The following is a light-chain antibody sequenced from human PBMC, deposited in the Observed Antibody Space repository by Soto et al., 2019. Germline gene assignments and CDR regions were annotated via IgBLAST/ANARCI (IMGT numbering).Light chain of an antibody. CDR2: EVD. CDR1: SSDVGAYKY. V-gene: IGLV2-8*01. CDR3: SSYAGSNTPYV. Sequence: QSVLTQPPSASGSPGQSVTISCTGTSSDVGAYKYVSWYQQHLGKAPKLMIYEVDKRPSGVPDRFSGSKSGNTASLTVSGLQAEDEADYYCSSYAGSNTPYVFGTGTKVTVL. J-gene: IGLJ1*01.